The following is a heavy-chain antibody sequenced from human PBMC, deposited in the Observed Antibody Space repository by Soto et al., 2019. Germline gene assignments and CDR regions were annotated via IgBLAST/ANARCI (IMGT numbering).Heavy chain of an antibody. CDR3: ARARHGMDG. J-gene: IGHJ6*02. Sequence: DVQLVESGGTLVQPGGSLRLSCAASGFSFSDYDMHWVRQTTGKGLELVSGIGIAGDTYYSGSVKGRFTISRENAKNVFYLQMNGLSSGDTAVYYCARARHGMDGWGQGTTFTVSS. CDR2: IGIAGDT. V-gene: IGHV3-13*01. CDR1: GFSFSDYD.